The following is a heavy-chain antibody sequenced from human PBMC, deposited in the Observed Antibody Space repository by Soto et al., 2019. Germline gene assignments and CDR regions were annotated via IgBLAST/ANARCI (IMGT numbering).Heavy chain of an antibody. CDR3: ARACVLRYFDWLSQAYYGMDV. D-gene: IGHD3-9*01. V-gene: IGHV4-34*01. CDR1: GGSFSGYY. Sequence: PSETLSLTCAVYGGSFSGYYWSWIRQPPGKGLEWIGEINHSGSTNYNPSPKSRVTISVDTSKNQFSLKLSSVTAADTAVYYCARACVLRYFDWLSQAYYGMDVWGQGTTVTVSS. CDR2: INHSGST. J-gene: IGHJ6*02.